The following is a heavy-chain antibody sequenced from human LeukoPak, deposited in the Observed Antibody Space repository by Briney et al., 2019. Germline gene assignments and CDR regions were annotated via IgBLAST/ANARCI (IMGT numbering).Heavy chain of an antibody. J-gene: IGHJ3*02. D-gene: IGHD3-22*01. CDR2: ISAHNGET. CDR1: GYTFTNYG. V-gene: IGHV1-18*01. Sequence: ASVKVSCKASGYTFTNYGIRGVRRAPGQGLEWMGSISAHNGETSYAQSLQGRVIMTTDMSTSVAYMEIRRLRYDDTALYYCARGTNYYDTSGYLDSFDIWGEGTMVTVSS. CDR3: ARGTNYYDTSGYLDSFDI.